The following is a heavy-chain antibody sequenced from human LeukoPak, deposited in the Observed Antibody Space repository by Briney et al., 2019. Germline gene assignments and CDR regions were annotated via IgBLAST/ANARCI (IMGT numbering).Heavy chain of an antibody. Sequence: GGSLRLSCAASGFTFSSYGMHWVRQAPGKGLEWVAVISYDGSNKYCADSVKGRFTISRDNSKNTLYLQMNSLRAEDTAVYYCAKIIGVQQQLVDYWGQGTLVTVSS. D-gene: IGHD6-13*01. J-gene: IGHJ4*02. CDR3: AKIIGVQQQLVDY. CDR1: GFTFSSYG. CDR2: ISYDGSNK. V-gene: IGHV3-30*18.